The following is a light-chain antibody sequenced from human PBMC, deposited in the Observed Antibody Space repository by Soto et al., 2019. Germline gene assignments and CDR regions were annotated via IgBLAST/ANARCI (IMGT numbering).Light chain of an antibody. Sequence: SVMTQSPDTLSVPPGERDTLCCRASKSVGTNLAWYQQKPGQAPRLLIYDASTRAAGIPARFSGSGSGTDFTLTISSLQSEDFATYYCQQYYSYPLITFGQGTRRENK. CDR2: DAS. CDR3: QQYYSYPLIT. CDR1: KSVGTN. J-gene: IGKJ5*01. V-gene: IGKV3-15*01.